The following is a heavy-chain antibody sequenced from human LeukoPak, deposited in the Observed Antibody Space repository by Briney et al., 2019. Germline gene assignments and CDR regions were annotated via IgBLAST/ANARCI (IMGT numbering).Heavy chain of an antibody. J-gene: IGHJ4*02. CDR3: ARDRRSTTVVTNFDY. CDR1: GGTFSSYA. Sequence: SVKVSCKASGGTFSSYAISWVRQAPGQGLEWMGRIIPILGIANYAQKFQGRVTIIADKSTSTAYMELSSLRSEDTAVYYCARDRRSTTVVTNFDYWGQGTLVTVSS. D-gene: IGHD4-17*01. CDR2: IIPILGIA. V-gene: IGHV1-69*04.